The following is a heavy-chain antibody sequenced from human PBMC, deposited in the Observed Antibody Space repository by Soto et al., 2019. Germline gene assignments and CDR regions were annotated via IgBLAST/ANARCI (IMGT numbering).Heavy chain of an antibody. CDR3: TRDASRDSSARGWFDP. D-gene: IGHD6-13*01. CDR2: ISSNSAYI. V-gene: IGHV3-21*04. J-gene: IGHJ5*02. Sequence: PGVSLRLSCAASGFTFRSFTMNWVRQAPGKGLEWVSTISSNSAYIYYTDALRGRFTISRDNAKNSLQLQMKSLRAEDTAVYYCTRDASRDSSARGWFDPWGTGPPLNDSS. CDR1: GFTFRSFT.